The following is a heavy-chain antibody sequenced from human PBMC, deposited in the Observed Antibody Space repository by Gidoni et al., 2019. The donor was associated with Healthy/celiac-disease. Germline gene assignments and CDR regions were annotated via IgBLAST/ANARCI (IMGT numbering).Heavy chain of an antibody. D-gene: IGHD5-12*01. CDR2: ISSSSSYI. J-gene: IGHJ3*02. V-gene: IGHV3-21*01. CDR3: ARDVRDGYRTMWDHDAFDI. CDR1: S. Sequence: SMNWVRQAPGKGLEWVSSISSSSSYIYYADSVKGRFTISRDNAKNSLYLQMNSLRAEDTAVYYCARDVRDGYRTMWDHDAFDIWGQGTMVTVSS.